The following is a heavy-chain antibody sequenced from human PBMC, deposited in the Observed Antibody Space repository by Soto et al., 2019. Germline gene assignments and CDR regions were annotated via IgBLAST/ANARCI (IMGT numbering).Heavy chain of an antibody. J-gene: IGHJ4*02. CDR3: SSPSSGSANFY. D-gene: IGHD3-10*01. CDR2: INAGNGNT. V-gene: IGHV1-3*01. CDR1: GYIFNTYA. Sequence: QVQLVQSGAEVKKPGASVRVSCKASGYIFNTYALHWVRQAPGQRLEWMGWINAGNGNTKYSQNFQGRVTFSRETSACTAYMELNRLISEDTAAYYVSSPSSGSANFYWCKGTLVTVSS.